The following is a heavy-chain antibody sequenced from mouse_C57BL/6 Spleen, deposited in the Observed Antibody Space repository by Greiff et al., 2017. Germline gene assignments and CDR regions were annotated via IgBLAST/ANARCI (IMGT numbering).Heavy chain of an antibody. V-gene: IGHV14-4*01. CDR2: IDPENGDT. CDR1: GFNIKDDY. D-gene: IGHD1-1*01. CDR3: TTGGTTVVVPHYYAMDY. Sequence: VQLQQSGAELVRPGASVTLSCTASGFNIKDDYMHWVKQRPEQGLEWIGWIDPENGDTEYASKFQGKATITAETSSNTAYLQLSSLTSADTAVYYCTTGGTTVVVPHYYAMDYWGQGTSVTVSS. J-gene: IGHJ4*01.